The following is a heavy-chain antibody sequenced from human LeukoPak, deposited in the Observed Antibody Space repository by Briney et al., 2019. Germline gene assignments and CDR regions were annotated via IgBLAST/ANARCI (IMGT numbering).Heavy chain of an antibody. CDR1: GGSISSGDYY. CDR3: ARSRKGNWFDP. CDR2: IYYSGST. J-gene: IGHJ5*02. V-gene: IGHV4-30-4*08. Sequence: PSETLSLTCTVSGGSISSGDYYWSWIRQPPGKGLEWIGYIYYSGSTYYNPSLKSRVTISVDTSKNQFSLKLSSVTAADTAVYYCARSRKGNWFDPWGQGTLVTVSS.